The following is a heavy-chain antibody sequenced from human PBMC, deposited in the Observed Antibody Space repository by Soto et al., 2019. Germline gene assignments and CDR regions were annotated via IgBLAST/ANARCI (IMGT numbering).Heavy chain of an antibody. Sequence: QVQLQESGPGLVKPSETLSLTCTVSGGSISSYYWSWIRQPPGKGLEWIGYIYYSGSTNYNPSLKSRVTLSVDQPKNQFSLKLSSVTAADTAVYYCARFNWYFDLWGRGTLVTVSS. CDR1: GGSISSYY. CDR3: ARFNWYFDL. V-gene: IGHV4-59*08. J-gene: IGHJ2*01. CDR2: IYYSGST.